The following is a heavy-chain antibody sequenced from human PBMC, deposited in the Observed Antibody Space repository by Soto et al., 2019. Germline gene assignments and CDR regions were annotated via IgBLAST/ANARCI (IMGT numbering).Heavy chain of an antibody. CDR3: AREGYCSGGSCYGGWFDP. J-gene: IGHJ5*02. Sequence: QVQLVQSGAEVKKPGSSVKVSCKASGGTFSSYTISWVRQAPGQGLEWLGRIIPILGIANYAQKFQGRVTITADKSTSTAYRELSSLRSDDTAVYYCAREGYCSGGSCYGGWFDPWGQGTLVTVSS. D-gene: IGHD2-15*01. CDR1: GGTFSSYT. V-gene: IGHV1-69*08. CDR2: IIPILGIA.